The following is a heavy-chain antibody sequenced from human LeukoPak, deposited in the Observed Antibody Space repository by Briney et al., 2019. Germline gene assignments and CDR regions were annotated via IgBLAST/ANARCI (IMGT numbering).Heavy chain of an antibody. V-gene: IGHV3-23*01. CDR3: AKRGVVIRVILVGFHKEAYYFDS. Sequence: PGGSLRLSCAASGFTFSTYWMSWVRQAPGKGLEWVAGISGSGGSTNYADSAKGRFTISRDNPKNTLFLQMKSLRAEDTAVYFCAKRGVVIRVILVGFHKEAYYFDSWGQGALVTVSS. D-gene: IGHD3-22*01. CDR2: ISGSGGST. J-gene: IGHJ4*02. CDR1: GFTFSTYW.